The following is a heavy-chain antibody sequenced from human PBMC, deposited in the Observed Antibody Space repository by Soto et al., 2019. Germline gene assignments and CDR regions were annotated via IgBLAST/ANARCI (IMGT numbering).Heavy chain of an antibody. V-gene: IGHV3-30-3*01. J-gene: IGHJ3*02. CDR2: ISYDGSNK. CDR1: GFTFSSYA. D-gene: IGHD6-6*01. CDR3: ARLAARPFISMGARKRFAFYI. Sequence: GGSLRLSCAASGFTFSSYAMHWVRQAPGKGLEWVAVISYDGSNKYYADSVKGRFTISRDNSKNTLYLQMNSLRAEDTAVYYCARLAARPFISMGARKRFAFYIWGQGTMVTVSS.